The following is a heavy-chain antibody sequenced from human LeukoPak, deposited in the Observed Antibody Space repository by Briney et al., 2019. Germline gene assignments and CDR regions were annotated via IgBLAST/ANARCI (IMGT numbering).Heavy chain of an antibody. V-gene: IGHV1-2*02. CDR2: INPNSGGT. D-gene: IGHD1-26*01. CDR1: GYTFTGYY. CDR3: AREIVGVVGGDY. J-gene: IGHJ4*02. Sequence: GASVKVSCKASGYTFTGYYMYWVRQAPGQGLEWMGWINPNSGGTNYAQKFQGRVTMTRDTSISTAYMELSRLRSVDTAVYYCAREIVGVVGGDYWGQGTLVTVSS.